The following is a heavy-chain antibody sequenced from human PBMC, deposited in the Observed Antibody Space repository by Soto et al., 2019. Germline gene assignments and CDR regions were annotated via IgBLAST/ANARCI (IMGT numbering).Heavy chain of an antibody. J-gene: IGHJ4*02. D-gene: IGHD2-15*01. Sequence: QLQLQEWGPGLVKPSETLSLTCTVSGGSISSSSYYWGWIRQPPGKGLEWIGSIYYSGSTYYNPSLKSRVTISVDTSKNQFSLKLSSVTAADTAVYYCARQGGHKVDDRGQGTLVTVSS. V-gene: IGHV4-39*01. CDR1: GGSISSSSYY. CDR2: IYYSGST. CDR3: ARQGGHKVDD.